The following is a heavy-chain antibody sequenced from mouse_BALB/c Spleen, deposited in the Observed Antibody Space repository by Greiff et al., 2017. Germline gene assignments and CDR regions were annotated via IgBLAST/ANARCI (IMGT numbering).Heavy chain of an antibody. CDR2: ISTYYGNT. Sequence: QVQLQQSGPELVRPGVSVKISCKGSGYTFTDYAMPWVKQSHAKSLEWIGVISTYYGNTNYNQKFKGKATMTVDKSSSTAYMELARLTSEDSAIYYCARWAGPYAMDYWGQGTSVTVAS. CDR3: ARWAGPYAMDY. D-gene: IGHD3-3*01. CDR1: GYTFTDYA. J-gene: IGHJ4*01. V-gene: IGHV1-67*01.